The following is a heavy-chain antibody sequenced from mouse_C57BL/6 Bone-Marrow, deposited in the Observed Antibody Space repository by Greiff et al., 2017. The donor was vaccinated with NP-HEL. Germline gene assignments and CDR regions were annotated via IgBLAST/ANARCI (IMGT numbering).Heavy chain of an antibody. CDR2: IHPSDSDT. CDR1: GYTFTSYW. D-gene: IGHD1-1*01. CDR3: AISITTVVAGGDY. V-gene: IGHV1-74*01. J-gene: IGHJ2*01. Sequence: VQLQQPGAELVNPGASVKVSCKASGYTFTSYWMHWVKQRPGQGLEWIGRIHPSDSDTNYNQKFKGKATLTVDKSSSTAYMQLSSLTSEDSAVYYCAISITTVVAGGDYWGQGTTLTVSS.